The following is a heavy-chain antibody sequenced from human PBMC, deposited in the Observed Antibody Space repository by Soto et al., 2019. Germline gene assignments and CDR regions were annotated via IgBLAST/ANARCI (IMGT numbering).Heavy chain of an antibody. Sequence: QVQLVQSGAEVKKPGASVKVSCKTSGYTFNIYGISWVRQAPGQGFEWMGWISPYNGNKRYAQNLQDRVTMTTDTSTNTAYMELRSLRSDDTALYYCARELSALGTIDYWGQGTLVTVSS. J-gene: IGHJ4*02. CDR2: ISPYNGNK. D-gene: IGHD1-7*01. CDR3: ARELSALGTIDY. V-gene: IGHV1-18*01. CDR1: GYTFNIYG.